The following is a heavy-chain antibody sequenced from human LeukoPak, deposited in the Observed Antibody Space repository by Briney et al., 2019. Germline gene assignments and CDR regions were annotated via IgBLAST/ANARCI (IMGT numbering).Heavy chain of an antibody. CDR1: GGTFSSYA. CDR3: ARDRPMIVVVPSYYYYGMDV. Sequence: SVKVSCKASGGTFSSYAISWVRQAPGQGLEWMGRIIPILGIANYAQKFQGRVTITADKPTSTAYMELSSLRSEDTAVYYCARDRPMIVVVPSYYYYGMDVWGQGTTVTVSS. CDR2: IIPILGIA. V-gene: IGHV1-69*04. D-gene: IGHD3-22*01. J-gene: IGHJ6*02.